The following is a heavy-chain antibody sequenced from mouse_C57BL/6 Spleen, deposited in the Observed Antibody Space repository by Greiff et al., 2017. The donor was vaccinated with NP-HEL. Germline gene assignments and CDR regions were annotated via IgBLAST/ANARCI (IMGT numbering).Heavy chain of an antibody. CDR3: ARQGLGYAMDY. D-gene: IGHD2-4*01. J-gene: IGHJ4*01. CDR1: GFTFSDYG. CDR2: ISNLAYSI. V-gene: IGHV5-15*01. Sequence: EVKLMESGGGLVQPGGSLKLSCAASGFTFSDYGMAWVRQAPRKGPEWVAFISNLAYSIYYADTVTGRFTISRENAKNTLYLEMSSLRSEDTAMYYCARQGLGYAMDYWGQGTSVTVSS.